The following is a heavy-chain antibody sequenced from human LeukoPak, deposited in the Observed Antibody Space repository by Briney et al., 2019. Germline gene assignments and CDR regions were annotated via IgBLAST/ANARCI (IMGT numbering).Heavy chain of an antibody. CDR1: GFTFSRYS. J-gene: IGHJ4*02. D-gene: IGHD6-19*01. CDR3: AREWGLIAVAGGPGY. Sequence: GGSLRLSCAASGFTFSRYSMHWVRQAPGKGLEWLAIIWYDGHNKHYADSVKGRFTISRDNSKNTLFLEMNDLRAEDTALYYCAREWGLIAVAGGPGYWGQGTLVTVSS. V-gene: IGHV3-33*01. CDR2: IWYDGHNK.